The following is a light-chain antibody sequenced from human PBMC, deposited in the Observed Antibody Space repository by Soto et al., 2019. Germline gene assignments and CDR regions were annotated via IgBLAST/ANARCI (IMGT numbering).Light chain of an antibody. Sequence: QSALTQPDSVSGSPGQSITISCTGTSSDIGNYNYVSWYQQHPGKAPKLMISEVSNRPSGVSNRFSGSKSGNTASLTISGLQPEDEADYYCSSYTSTSSYVFGGGTKVTVL. CDR1: SSDIGNYNY. V-gene: IGLV2-14*01. CDR3: SSYTSTSSYV. J-gene: IGLJ1*01. CDR2: EVS.